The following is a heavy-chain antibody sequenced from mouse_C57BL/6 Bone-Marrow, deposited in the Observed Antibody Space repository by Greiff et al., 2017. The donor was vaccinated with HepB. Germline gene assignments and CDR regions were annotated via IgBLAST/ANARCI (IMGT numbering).Heavy chain of an antibody. Sequence: VKVVESGAELVKPGASVKLSCKASGYTFTEYTIHWVKQRSGQGLEWIGWFYPGSGSIKYNEKFKDKATLTADKSSSTVYMELSRLTSEDSAVYFCARHGMVTRGFAYWGQGTLVTVSA. CDR2: FYPGSGSI. CDR1: GYTFTEYT. CDR3: ARHGMVTRGFAY. V-gene: IGHV1-62-2*01. J-gene: IGHJ3*01. D-gene: IGHD2-2*01.